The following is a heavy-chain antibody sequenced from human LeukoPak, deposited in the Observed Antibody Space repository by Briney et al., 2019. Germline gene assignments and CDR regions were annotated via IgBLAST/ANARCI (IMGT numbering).Heavy chain of an antibody. D-gene: IGHD4-23*01. CDR2: ISSSSSYT. J-gene: IGHJ4*02. V-gene: IGHV3-11*06. CDR3: AISVTPPGNFDY. CDR1: GFTFSDYY. Sequence: GGSLRLSCAASGFTFSDYYMSWIRQAPGKGLEWVSYISSSSSYTNYADSVKGRFTISRDNAKNSLYLQMNSLRAEDTAVYYCAISVTPPGNFDYWGQGTLATVSS.